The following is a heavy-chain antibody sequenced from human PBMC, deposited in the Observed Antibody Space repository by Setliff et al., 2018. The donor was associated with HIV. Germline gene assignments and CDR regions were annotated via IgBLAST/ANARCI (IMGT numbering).Heavy chain of an antibody. Sequence: SETLSLTCTVSGGSISSGDYYWSWIRQPPGKGLEWIGEINHSGDTNYNPSLKSRVTISVDTSERQFSLRMTSTTAADTAVYYCARGVPLLPPNFWGQGTLVTVS. CDR1: GGSISSGDYY. D-gene: IGHD2-21*02. CDR3: ARGVPLLPPNF. J-gene: IGHJ4*02. CDR2: INHSGDT. V-gene: IGHV4-61*08.